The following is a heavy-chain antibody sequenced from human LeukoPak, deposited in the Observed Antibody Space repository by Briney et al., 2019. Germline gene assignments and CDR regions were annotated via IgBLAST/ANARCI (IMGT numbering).Heavy chain of an antibody. CDR3: ARDRSTVTEYYYYGMDV. CDR1: GYTFTCYY. J-gene: IGHJ6*02. V-gene: IGHV1-2*02. D-gene: IGHD4-17*01. Sequence: ASVKVSCKASGYTFTCYYMHWVRQAPGQGLEWMGWINPNSGGTNYAQKFQGRVTMTRDTSISTAYMELSRLRSDDTAVYYCARDRSTVTEYYYYGMDVWGQGTTVTVSS. CDR2: INPNSGGT.